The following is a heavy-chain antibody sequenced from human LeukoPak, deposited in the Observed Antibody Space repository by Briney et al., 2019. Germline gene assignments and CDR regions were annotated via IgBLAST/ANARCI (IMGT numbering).Heavy chain of an antibody. CDR1: GGSISSYY. D-gene: IGHD6-13*01. V-gene: IGHV4-59*01. CDR2: IYYSGST. J-gene: IGHJ4*02. Sequence: SETLSLTCTVSGGSISSYYWSWIRQPPGKGLEWIGYIYYSGSTNYNPSLKSRVTISVDTSKNQFSLKLSSVTAADTAVYYCARGEADIAAAGRRGFYFDYWGQGTLVTVSS. CDR3: ARGEADIAAAGRRGFYFDY.